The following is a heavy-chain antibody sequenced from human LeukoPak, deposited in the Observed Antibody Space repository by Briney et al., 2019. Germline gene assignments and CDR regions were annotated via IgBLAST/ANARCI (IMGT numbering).Heavy chain of an antibody. CDR1: GFTFSSYA. J-gene: IGHJ6*02. CDR3: ARDSVVAVAGTYYYYYYGMDV. Sequence: GSLRLSCAASGFTFSSYAMSWVRQAPGKGLEWVSAISGSGGSTYYADSVKGRFTISRDNSKNTLYLQMNSLRAEDTAVYYCARDSVVAVAGTYYYYYYGMDVWGQGTTVTVSS. D-gene: IGHD6-19*01. CDR2: ISGSGGST. V-gene: IGHV3-23*01.